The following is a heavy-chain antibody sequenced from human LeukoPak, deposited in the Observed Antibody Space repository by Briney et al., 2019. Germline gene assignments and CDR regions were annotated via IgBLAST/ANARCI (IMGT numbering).Heavy chain of an antibody. Sequence: GGSLRLSCAVSGFTFSSDWMSWVRQAPGKGLEWVSAISGSGGSTYYADSVKGRFTISRDNSKNTLYLQMNSLRAEDTAAYYCVKSFRGYNWEFDYWGQGTLVTVSS. V-gene: IGHV3-23*01. CDR1: GFTFSSDW. CDR3: VKSFRGYNWEFDY. D-gene: IGHD1-1*01. J-gene: IGHJ4*02. CDR2: ISGSGGST.